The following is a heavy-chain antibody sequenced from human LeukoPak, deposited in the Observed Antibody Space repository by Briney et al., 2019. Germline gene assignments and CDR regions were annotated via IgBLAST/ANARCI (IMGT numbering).Heavy chain of an antibody. Sequence: PGGSLRLSCAASGFTFSSYAMHWVRQAPGKGLEWVAVISYDGSNKFYADSVKGRFTLSRDNSKNTLYLQMNSLRAEDTAVYYCAKSAVRGLPVLGNWGQGTLVTVSS. J-gene: IGHJ4*02. D-gene: IGHD2-21*02. CDR3: AKSAVRGLPVLGN. CDR2: ISYDGSNK. V-gene: IGHV3-30-3*02. CDR1: GFTFSSYA.